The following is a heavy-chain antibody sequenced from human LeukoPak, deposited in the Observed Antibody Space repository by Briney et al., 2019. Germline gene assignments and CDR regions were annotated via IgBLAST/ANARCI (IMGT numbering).Heavy chain of an antibody. D-gene: IGHD5/OR15-5a*01. CDR3: ARDLYLNDAFDI. Sequence: RPGGSLRLSCAASGFTFSSYGMHWVRQAPGKGLEWVSGINWNGGSTGYADSVKGRFTISRDNAKNSLYLQMNSLRAEDTALYYCARDLYLNDAFDIWGQGTMVTVSS. V-gene: IGHV3-20*04. CDR1: GFTFSSYG. J-gene: IGHJ3*02. CDR2: INWNGGST.